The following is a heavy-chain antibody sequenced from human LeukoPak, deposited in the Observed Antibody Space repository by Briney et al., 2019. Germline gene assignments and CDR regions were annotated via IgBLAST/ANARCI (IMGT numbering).Heavy chain of an antibody. D-gene: IGHD2-2*01. J-gene: IGHJ4*02. CDR3: AHIGSCSSVTCLPFDY. CDR2: IYWNDDK. CDR1: GFSLSTRGVG. Sequence: SGPTLVKPTQTLTLTCTFSGFSLSTRGVGVAWIRQPPGKALEWLALIYWNDDKRYNPSLKSRLTITKDTSKDQVVLTMTIMDPVDTATYYCAHIGSCSSVTCLPFDYWGQGTLVTVSS. V-gene: IGHV2-5*01.